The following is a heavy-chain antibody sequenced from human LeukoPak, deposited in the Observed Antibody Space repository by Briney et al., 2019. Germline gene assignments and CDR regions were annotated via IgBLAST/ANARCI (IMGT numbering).Heavy chain of an antibody. J-gene: IGHJ4*02. D-gene: IGHD2-15*01. CDR3: ARHVRGILVVGATLDY. CDR1: GYRFTSHW. Sequence: PGESLKISCKGSGYRFTSHWIGWVRQMPGKGLEWMGIIYPGDSDTRYSPSFQGQVTFSADKSISTAYLQWSSLQASDTAMYYCARHVRGILVVGATLDYWGQGSLVTVSS. CDR2: IYPGDSDT. V-gene: IGHV5-51*01.